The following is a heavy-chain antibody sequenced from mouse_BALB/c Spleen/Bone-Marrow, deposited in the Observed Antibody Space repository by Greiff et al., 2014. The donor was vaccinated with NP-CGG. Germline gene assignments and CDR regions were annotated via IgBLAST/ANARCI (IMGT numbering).Heavy chain of an antibody. J-gene: IGHJ2*01. Sequence: VKLQESGAELARPGASVKMSCRASGYTFTTYTIHWVRQRPGQGLEWIGYINPSSGYTNYNQKFKDKATLTADKSSCTAYMQPSSLTSEDSAVYYCARRDDGYVFFDYWGQGTTLTVSS. CDR2: INPSSGYT. CDR3: ARRDDGYVFFDY. CDR1: GYTFTTYT. V-gene: IGHV1-4*01. D-gene: IGHD2-3*01.